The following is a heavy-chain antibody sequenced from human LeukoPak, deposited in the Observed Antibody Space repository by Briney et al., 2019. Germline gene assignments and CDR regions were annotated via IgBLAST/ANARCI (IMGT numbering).Heavy chain of an antibody. Sequence: GGSLRLSCAASGFTFSSYGMSWIRQAPGKGLEWVSYISSSGSTIYYADSVKGRFTISRDNAKNSLYLQMNSLRAEDTAVYYCAGIDYGDYDGAFDIWGQGTMVTVSS. CDR3: AGIDYGDYDGAFDI. D-gene: IGHD4-17*01. CDR2: ISSSGSTI. V-gene: IGHV3-48*04. J-gene: IGHJ3*02. CDR1: GFTFSSYG.